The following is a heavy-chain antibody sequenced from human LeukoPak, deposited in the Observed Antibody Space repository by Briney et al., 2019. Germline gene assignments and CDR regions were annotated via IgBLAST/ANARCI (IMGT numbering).Heavy chain of an antibody. Sequence: PSETLSLTCTVSGGSISSYYWSSIRQPPGKGLEWIGYIYYSGSTNYNPSLKSRVTISVDTSKNQFSLKLSSVTAADTAVYYCARADSSGYYYPPLDYWGQGTLVTVSS. CDR2: IYYSGST. D-gene: IGHD3-22*01. J-gene: IGHJ4*02. CDR1: GGSISSYY. V-gene: IGHV4-59*01. CDR3: ARADSSGYYYPPLDY.